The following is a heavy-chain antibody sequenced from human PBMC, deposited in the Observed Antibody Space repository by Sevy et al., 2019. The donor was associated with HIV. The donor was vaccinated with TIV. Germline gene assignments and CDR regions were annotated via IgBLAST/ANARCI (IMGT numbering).Heavy chain of an antibody. CDR3: ARDGGYCSGGSCDWYFDL. CDR1: VFTFSRYA. CDR2: ISYDGSNK. Sequence: GGSLRLSCAASVFTFSRYAMHWVRQAPGKGLEWVAVISYDGSNKYFADPVKGRITITRDNSKNTLYVEMNRLKPEDTALYYCARDGGYCSGGSCDWYFDLWGRGTLVTVSS. J-gene: IGHJ2*01. V-gene: IGHV3-30*04. D-gene: IGHD2-15*01.